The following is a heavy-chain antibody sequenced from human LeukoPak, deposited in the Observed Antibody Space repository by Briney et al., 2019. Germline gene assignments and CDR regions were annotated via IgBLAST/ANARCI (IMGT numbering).Heavy chain of an antibody. D-gene: IGHD6-13*01. J-gene: IGHJ4*02. CDR2: ISSSGTYI. V-gene: IGHV3-21*04. CDR3: AKGSAAAGTGEGY. CDR1: GFTFTTNS. Sequence: GGSLRLSCAASGFTFTTNSMNWVRQAPGKGLEWVSSISSSGTYIYYADSVKGRFTISRDNSKNTLYLQMNSLRAEDTAVYYCAKGSAAAGTGEGYWGQGTLVTVSS.